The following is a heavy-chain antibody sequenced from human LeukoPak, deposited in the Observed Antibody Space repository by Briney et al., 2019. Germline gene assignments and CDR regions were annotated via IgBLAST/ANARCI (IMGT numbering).Heavy chain of an antibody. D-gene: IGHD3-10*01. CDR1: GFTFDDYA. J-gene: IGHJ4*02. CDR2: ISWNSGSI. Sequence: GRSLRLSCAASGFTFDDYAMHWVRQAPGKGLEWVSGISWNSGSIGYADSVKGRFTISRDNAKNSLYLQMNSLKTEDTAVYYCTTDDGLLYFGEVSYYFDYWGQGTLVTVSS. V-gene: IGHV3-9*01. CDR3: TTDDGLLYFGEVSYYFDY.